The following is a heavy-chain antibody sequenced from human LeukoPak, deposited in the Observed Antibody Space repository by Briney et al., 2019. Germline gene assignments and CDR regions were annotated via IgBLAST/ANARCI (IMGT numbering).Heavy chain of an antibody. CDR2: INPSGNT. CDR1: GGSMRTGLYY. Sequence: SETLSLTCAVSGGSMRTGLYYWNWIRQPAGKGLEWIGRINPSGNTNYNPSLESRVTISVDTAKNQFSLKLISVTAADTALYYCARGQYDFWSGYDVNWFDPWGQGTLVTASS. V-gene: IGHV4-61*02. CDR3: ARGQYDFWSGYDVNWFDP. J-gene: IGHJ5*02. D-gene: IGHD3-3*01.